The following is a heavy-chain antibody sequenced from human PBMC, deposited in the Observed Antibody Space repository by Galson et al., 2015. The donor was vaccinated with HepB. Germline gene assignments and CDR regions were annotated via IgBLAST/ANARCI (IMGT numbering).Heavy chain of an antibody. CDR1: GFTFSDYY. V-gene: IGHV3-11*01. CDR2: ISSSGSTI. CDR3: AIDQDNGYYYGMDV. Sequence: LILSCAASGFTFSDYYMRWIRQAPGKGLEWVSYISSSGSTIYYSDSVKGRFTISRDNAKNSLYLQMNSLRTEDTAVYYCAIDQDNGYYYGMDVWGQGTTVTVPS. D-gene: IGHD1-1*01. J-gene: IGHJ6*02.